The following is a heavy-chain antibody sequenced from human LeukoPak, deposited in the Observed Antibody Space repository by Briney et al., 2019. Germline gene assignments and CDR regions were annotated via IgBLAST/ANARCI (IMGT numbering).Heavy chain of an antibody. CDR2: ILHSGST. J-gene: IGHJ1*01. CDR1: GGSFSGHY. Sequence: SETLSLTCAVYGGSFSGHYWGWIRQPPGKGLEWIGEILHSGSTNYNPSLTTRVTMSVDTSKNQFSLKLRSVTAADTAVYYCASGVYGNQHWGQGTLVTVSS. CDR3: ASGVYGNQH. D-gene: IGHD6-6*01. V-gene: IGHV4-34*12.